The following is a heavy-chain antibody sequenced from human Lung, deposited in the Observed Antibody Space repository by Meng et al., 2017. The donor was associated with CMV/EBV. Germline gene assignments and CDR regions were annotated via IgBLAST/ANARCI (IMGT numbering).Heavy chain of an antibody. V-gene: IGHV1-18*01. CDR2: ISAYNGDT. CDR1: GYTFTDYG. Sequence: ASXXVSCKASGYTFTDYGISWVRQAPGQGLEWMGWISAYNGDTNYARNLRGRVTMTTDTSTTTAYMELRSLRSDDTAVYYCARDLQYCGSTSCYDDCFDPWGQGTXVTVSS. CDR3: ARDLQYCGSTSCYDDCFDP. J-gene: IGHJ5*02. D-gene: IGHD2-2*01.